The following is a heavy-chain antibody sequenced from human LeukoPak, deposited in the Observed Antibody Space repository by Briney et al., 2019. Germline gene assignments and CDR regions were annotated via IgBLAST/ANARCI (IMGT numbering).Heavy chain of an antibody. CDR2: ISSSGSTI. J-gene: IGHJ4*02. D-gene: IGHD3-9*01. Sequence: GSLRLSCAASGFTFSDYYMSWIRQAPGKGLEWVSYISSSGSTIYYADSVKGRFTISRDNAKNSLYLQMNSLRAEDTAVYYCARERRNYDILTGTIDYWGQGTLVTVSS. CDR3: ARERRNYDILTGTIDY. V-gene: IGHV3-11*01. CDR1: GFTFSDYY.